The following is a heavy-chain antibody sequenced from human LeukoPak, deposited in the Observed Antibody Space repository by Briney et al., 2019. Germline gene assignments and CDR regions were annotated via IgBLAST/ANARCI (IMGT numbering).Heavy chain of an antibody. V-gene: IGHV1-2*02. CDR1: GYTFTDYY. CDR2: INPNSGGT. D-gene: IGHD4-11*01. CDR3: ARDHDYSNPDAFDI. J-gene: IGHJ3*02. Sequence: ASVKVSCKTSGYTFTDYYMHWVRQAPGQGLEWMGWINPNSGGTNYAQKFQGRVTMTRDTSISTAYMDLSRLRSEDTAVYYCARDHDYSNPDAFDIWGQGTMVTVSS.